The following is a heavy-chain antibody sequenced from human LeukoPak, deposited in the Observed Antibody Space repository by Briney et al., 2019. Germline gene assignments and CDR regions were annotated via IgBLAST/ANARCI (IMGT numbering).Heavy chain of an antibody. CDR3: AKDVATRSMVDY. V-gene: IGHV3-66*02. J-gene: IGHJ4*02. CDR1: GFTFDDYS. Sequence: QPGGSLRLSCAASGFTFDDYSMSWVRQAPGEGLEWVSVIYSGGNTYYADSVKGRFTISRDNSRNTLYLQMNSLRPEDTAVYYCAKDVATRSMVDYWGQGTLVTVSS. D-gene: IGHD4/OR15-4a*01. CDR2: IYSGGNT.